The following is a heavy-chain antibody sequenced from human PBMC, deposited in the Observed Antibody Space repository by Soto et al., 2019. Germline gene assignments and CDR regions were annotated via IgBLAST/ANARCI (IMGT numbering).Heavy chain of an antibody. CDR3: ARALDAWQTLWFDL. D-gene: IGHD2-2*01. V-gene: IGHV1-2*02. CDR1: GYTFTGYY. CDR2: INPNSGAT. J-gene: IGHJ5*02. Sequence: ASVKVSCKASGYTFTGYYMNWVRQAPGQGLEWMGWINPNSGATNYAQKFQGRVTMTRDTSISTAYMELSRLRSDDTAVYHCARALDAWQTLWFDLGGHLALGTGSS.